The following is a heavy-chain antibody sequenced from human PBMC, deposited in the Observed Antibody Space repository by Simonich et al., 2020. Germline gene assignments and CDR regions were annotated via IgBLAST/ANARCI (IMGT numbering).Heavy chain of an antibody. CDR2: ISPGDSYT. V-gene: IGHV5-51*03. J-gene: IGHJ4*02. D-gene: IGHD5-12*01. CDR3: VRPDSGYDYFDY. Sequence: EVQLVQSGAEVKKPGESLKISCPGYGYSFTSYWIDWVRQKPGKGLEWMGIISPGDSYTEYTPSFHGQVTISADKSISTAYMQWSSLKASDTAMYYCVRPDSGYDYFDYWGQGTLVTVSS. CDR1: GYSFTSYW.